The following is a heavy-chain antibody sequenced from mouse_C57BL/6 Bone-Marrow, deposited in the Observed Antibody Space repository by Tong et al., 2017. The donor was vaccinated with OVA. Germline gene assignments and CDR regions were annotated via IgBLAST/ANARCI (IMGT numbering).Heavy chain of an antibody. V-gene: IGHV5-2*01. CDR2: INSDGGST. D-gene: IGHD4-1*01. Sequence: EVQLQESGGGLVQPGESLKLSCESNEYAFPSHDMSWVRKTPEKRLELVAAINSDGGSTYYPDTMERRFIISRDNTKKTLYLQMSRLRAEDTALYDCASQLGRIYWGQGTTLTVSS. CDR3: ASQLGRIY. J-gene: IGHJ2*01. CDR1: EYAFPSHD.